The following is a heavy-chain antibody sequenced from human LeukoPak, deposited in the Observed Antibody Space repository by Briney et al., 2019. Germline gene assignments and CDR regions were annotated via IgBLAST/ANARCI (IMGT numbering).Heavy chain of an antibody. CDR1: GFTFSSYA. Sequence: GGSLRLSCAASGFTFSSYAMSWVRQAPGKGLEWVSAISGSGGSTYYADSVKGRFTISRDNSKNTLYLQMNSLRAEDTAVYYCAKIREGGWAYYYGMDVWGQGTTVTVSS. J-gene: IGHJ6*02. D-gene: IGHD6-19*01. CDR2: ISGSGGST. V-gene: IGHV3-23*01. CDR3: AKIREGGWAYYYGMDV.